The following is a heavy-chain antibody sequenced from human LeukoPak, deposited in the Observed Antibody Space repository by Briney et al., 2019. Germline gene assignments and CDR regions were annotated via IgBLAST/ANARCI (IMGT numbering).Heavy chain of an antibody. CDR3: AREYCSGGSCYTYYYGMDV. D-gene: IGHD2-15*01. CDR2: IWYDGSNK. V-gene: IGHV3-33*01. J-gene: IGHJ6*02. CDR1: GFTFSSYG. Sequence: PGGSLRLSCAASGFTFSSYGMHWVRQAPGKGLEWVAVIWYDGSNKYCADSVKGRFTISRDNSKNTLYLQMNSLRAEDTAVYYCAREYCSGGSCYTYYYGMDVWGQGTTVTVSS.